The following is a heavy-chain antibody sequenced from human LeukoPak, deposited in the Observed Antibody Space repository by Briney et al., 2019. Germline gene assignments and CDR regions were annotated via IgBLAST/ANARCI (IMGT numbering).Heavy chain of an antibody. CDR2: IYYSGST. CDR3: ARGGWWLRVYYYYGMDV. V-gene: IGHV4-31*11. J-gene: IGHJ6*02. D-gene: IGHD5-12*01. CDR1: GGSFSGYY. Sequence: PSETLSLTCAVYGGSFSGYYWSWIRQHPGKGLEWIGYIYYSGSTYYNPSLKSRVTISVDTSKNQFSLKLSSVTAADTAVYYCARGGWWLRVYYYYGMDVWGQGTTVTVSS.